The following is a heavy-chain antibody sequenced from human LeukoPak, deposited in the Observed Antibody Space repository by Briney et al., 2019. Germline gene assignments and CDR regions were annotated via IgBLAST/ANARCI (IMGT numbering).Heavy chain of an antibody. Sequence: SETLSLTCTVSGGSISSSSYYWGWIRQPPGKGLEWIGSIYYSGSTYYNPSLKSRVTISVDTSKNQFSLKLSSVTAADTAVYYCAALATAFHLDYWGQGTLVTVSS. CDR2: IYYSGST. J-gene: IGHJ4*02. CDR1: GGSISSSSYY. D-gene: IGHD5-12*01. CDR3: AALATAFHLDY. V-gene: IGHV4-39*01.